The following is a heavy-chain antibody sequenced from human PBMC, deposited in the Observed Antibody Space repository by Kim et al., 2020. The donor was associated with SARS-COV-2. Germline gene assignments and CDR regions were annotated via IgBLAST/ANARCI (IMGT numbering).Heavy chain of an antibody. CDR3: AKDISRGYSSSWLPPGY. J-gene: IGHJ4*02. V-gene: IGHV3-43*01. Sequence: KGRFTISRDNSKNSLYLQMNSLRTEDTALYYCAKDISRGYSSSWLPPGYWGQGTLVTVSS. D-gene: IGHD6-13*01.